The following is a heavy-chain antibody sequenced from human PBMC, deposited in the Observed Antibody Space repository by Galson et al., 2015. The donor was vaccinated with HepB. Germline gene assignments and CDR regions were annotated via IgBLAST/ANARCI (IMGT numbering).Heavy chain of an antibody. CDR3: ATLNPRSYNWFDP. CDR2: FDPEDGET. V-gene: IGHV1-24*01. J-gene: IGHJ5*02. CDR1: GYTLTELS. Sequence: SVKVSCKVSGYTLTELSMHWVRQAPGKGLEWMGGFDPEDGETIYAQKFQGRVTMTEDTSTDTAYMELSSLRSEDTAVYYCATLNPRSYNWFDPWGQGTLVTVSS.